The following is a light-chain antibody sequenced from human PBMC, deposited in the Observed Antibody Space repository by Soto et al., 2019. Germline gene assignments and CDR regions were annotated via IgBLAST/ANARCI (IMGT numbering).Light chain of an antibody. Sequence: QSALTQPASVSGSPGQSITISCTGTSSDVGGYNYVSWYQQHPGKAPKLMIYDVSNRTSGVSNRFSGSKSGNTASLTISGLQAEDEADYYCSSYTSSSTLCVVFGGGTKLTVL. CDR2: DVS. J-gene: IGLJ2*01. CDR3: SSYTSSSTLCVV. CDR1: SSDVGGYNY. V-gene: IGLV2-14*01.